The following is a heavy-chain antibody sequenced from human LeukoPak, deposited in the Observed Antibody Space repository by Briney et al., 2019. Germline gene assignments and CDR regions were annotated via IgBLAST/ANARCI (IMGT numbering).Heavy chain of an antibody. J-gene: IGHJ5*02. Sequence: ASVKVSCKASGYTFAGYYMHWVRQAPGQGLEWMGWINPNSGGTNYAQKFQGRVTMTRDTSISTAYMELSRLRSDDTAVYYCAREGDEYYYGLGSINWFNPWGQGTLVTVSS. V-gene: IGHV1-2*02. CDR2: INPNSGGT. D-gene: IGHD3-10*01. CDR3: AREGDEYYYGLGSINWFNP. CDR1: GYTFAGYY.